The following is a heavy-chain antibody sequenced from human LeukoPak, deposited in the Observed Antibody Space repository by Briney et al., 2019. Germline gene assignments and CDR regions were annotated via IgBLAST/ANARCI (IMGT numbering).Heavy chain of an antibody. V-gene: IGHV1-46*01. CDR1: GYSFTSHY. CDR2: INPSGSST. D-gene: IGHD6-6*01. CDR3: ARSYSSSVNFDY. Sequence: ASVKVSCKASGYSFTSHYMHWVRQAPGQGLEWLGLINPSGSSTLYAQKFQGRVTMTRDMSTTTDYMELSSLRSDDTAVYYCARSYSSSVNFDYWGQGTLVTVSS. J-gene: IGHJ4*02.